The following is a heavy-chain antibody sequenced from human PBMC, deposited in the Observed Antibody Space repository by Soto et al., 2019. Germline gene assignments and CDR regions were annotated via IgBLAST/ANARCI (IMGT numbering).Heavy chain of an antibody. Sequence: EVQLVESGGGLVKPGGSLRLSCAASGFTFSSYSMNWVRQAPGKGLEWVSSISSSSSYIYYADSVKGRFTISRDNAKNSLYLQMNSLRAEDTADYYCARAPYYYDSRGYWAYWGQGTLVTVSS. D-gene: IGHD3-22*01. J-gene: IGHJ4*02. CDR2: ISSSSSYI. V-gene: IGHV3-21*01. CDR3: ARAPYYYDSRGYWAY. CDR1: GFTFSSYS.